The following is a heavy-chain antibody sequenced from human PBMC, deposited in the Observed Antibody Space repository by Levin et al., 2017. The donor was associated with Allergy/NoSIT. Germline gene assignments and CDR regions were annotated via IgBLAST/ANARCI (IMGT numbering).Heavy chain of an antibody. Sequence: ASVKVSCKASGYSFTAYALHWVRQAPGQRPEWMGWISNGNAKYSHKFQGRVTITRDTSATTAYMELSSLRSEDTAVYYCAREGAPYYYWYIDVWGKGTTVTVSS. CDR2: ISNGNA. V-gene: IGHV1-3*01. D-gene: IGHD1-26*01. CDR1: GYSFTAYA. J-gene: IGHJ6*03. CDR3: AREGAPYYYWYIDV.